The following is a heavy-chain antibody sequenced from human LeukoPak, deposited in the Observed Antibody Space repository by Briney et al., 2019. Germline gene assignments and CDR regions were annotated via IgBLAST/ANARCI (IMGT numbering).Heavy chain of an antibody. CDR2: IYSGGST. D-gene: IGHD2/OR15-2a*01. V-gene: IGHV3-66*01. CDR3: ARALSVLPDY. Sequence: AGGSLRLSCAASGFTVSSNYMSWVRQAPGKGLEWVSVIYSGGSTYYADSVKGRFTTSRDNSKNTVYLQMNSLRAEDTAVYFCARALSVLPDYWGQGALVTVSS. J-gene: IGHJ4*02. CDR1: GFTVSSNY.